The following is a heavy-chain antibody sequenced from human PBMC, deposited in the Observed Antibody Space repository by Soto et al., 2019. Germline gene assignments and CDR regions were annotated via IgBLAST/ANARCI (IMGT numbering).Heavy chain of an antibody. CDR3: ARDFGPPNIGGTLYYYYGVDV. CDR2: INGGTGNT. J-gene: IGHJ6*02. D-gene: IGHD5-12*01. V-gene: IGHV1-3*01. Sequence: QVQLVQSGAEVKKPGASVKVSCKASGYSFNSYIMHWVRQAPGQRLEWMGRINGGTGNTKYSQKSQERVTITRDTSATTAYLELSSLRSEDTAIYYCARDFGPPNIGGTLYYYYGVDVWGHGTTVTVSS. CDR1: GYSFNSYI.